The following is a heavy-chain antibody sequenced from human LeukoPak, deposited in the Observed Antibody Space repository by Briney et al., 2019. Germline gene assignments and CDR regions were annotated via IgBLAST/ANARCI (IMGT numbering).Heavy chain of an antibody. V-gene: IGHV3-30*02. J-gene: IGHJ6*04. Sequence: GGSLTLSCVAPGLIFSNYCMHSVRHAPGKGMDWVSFIRYDGNDKHYADSMRGRVTVSRDNSKGTLFLQMTSVRPEDTAVYYCAKAYGSRLLKGDHQNMDVWGKGTTVIVSS. CDR3: AKAYGSRLLKGDHQNMDV. CDR2: IRYDGNDK. D-gene: IGHD2-21*02. CDR1: GLIFSNYC.